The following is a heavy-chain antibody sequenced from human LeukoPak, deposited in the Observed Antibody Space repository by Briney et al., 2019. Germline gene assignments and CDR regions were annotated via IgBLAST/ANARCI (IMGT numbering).Heavy chain of an antibody. D-gene: IGHD6-19*01. CDR3: ARDKVRDSVAGSNFDY. J-gene: IGHJ4*02. CDR1: GFTFDDYG. CDR2: INWNGGST. Sequence: GGSLRLSCAASGFTFDDYGMSWVRQAPGKGLEWVSGINWNGGSTGYADSVKGRFTISRDNAKNSLYLQMNSLRAEDTAVYYCARDKVRDSVAGSNFDYWGQGTLVTVSS. V-gene: IGHV3-20*04.